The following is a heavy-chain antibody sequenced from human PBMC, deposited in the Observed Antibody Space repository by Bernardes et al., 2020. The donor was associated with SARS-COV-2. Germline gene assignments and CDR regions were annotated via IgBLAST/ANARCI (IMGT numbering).Heavy chain of an antibody. CDR3: VRGPSDGHGRFEY. Sequence: GGSLRLSCVASGFTFSSYWMHWVRQAPGKGLEWVSRISCDGSTTTYADSVKGRFTISRDNAKNTLFLQMNSLGAEDTAIYYCVRGPSDGHGRFEYWGQGTLGTVSS. CDR1: GFTFSSYW. J-gene: IGHJ4*02. V-gene: IGHV3-74*01. CDR2: ISCDGSTT.